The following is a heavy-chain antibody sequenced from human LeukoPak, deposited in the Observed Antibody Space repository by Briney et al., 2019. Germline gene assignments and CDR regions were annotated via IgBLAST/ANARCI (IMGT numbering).Heavy chain of an antibody. V-gene: IGHV3-33*01. CDR2: IWYDGSNK. CDR3: ARWASRNGIYYFDY. J-gene: IGHJ4*02. Sequence: GRSLRLSCAASGFTFSSYGMHWVRQAPGKGLEWVAVIWYDGSNKYYADSVKGRFTISRDNAKNSLYLQMNSLRAEDTAVYYCARWASRNGIYYFDYCGQGTLVTVSS. CDR1: GFTFSSYG. D-gene: IGHD1-1*01.